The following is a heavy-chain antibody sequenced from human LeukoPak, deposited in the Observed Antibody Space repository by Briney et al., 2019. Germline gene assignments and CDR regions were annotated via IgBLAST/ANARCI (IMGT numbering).Heavy chain of an antibody. Sequence: PGRSLRLSCAASGFTFSSYGMHWVRQAPGKGLEWVAVISYDGSNKYYADSVKGLFTISRDNSKNTLYLQMNSLRAEDTAVYYCAKLSSGSSSLFDYWGQGTLVTVSS. J-gene: IGHJ4*02. V-gene: IGHV3-30*18. CDR1: GFTFSSYG. D-gene: IGHD1-26*01. CDR3: AKLSSGSSSLFDY. CDR2: ISYDGSNK.